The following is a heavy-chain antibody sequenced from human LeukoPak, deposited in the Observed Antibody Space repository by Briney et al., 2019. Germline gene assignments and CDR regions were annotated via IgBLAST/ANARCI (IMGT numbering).Heavy chain of an antibody. CDR1: GYTLTELS. Sequence: ASVKVSCKVSGYTLTELSMHWVRQAPGKGLEWMGGFDPEDGETIYAQKFQGRVTMTEDTSTDTAYMELSSLRSEDTAVYYCATSPPFCSTGCPPQWLRLREVAFDIWGQGKMVTVSS. J-gene: IGHJ3*02. CDR2: FDPEDGET. V-gene: IGHV1-24*01. CDR3: ATSPPFCSTGCPPQWLRLREVAFDI. D-gene: IGHD2-2*01.